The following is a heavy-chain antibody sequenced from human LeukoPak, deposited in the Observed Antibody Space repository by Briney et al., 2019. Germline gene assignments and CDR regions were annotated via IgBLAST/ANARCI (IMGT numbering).Heavy chain of an antibody. J-gene: IGHJ6*03. CDR3: ARTTQAHSWRTRYYDYYMDV. D-gene: IGHD6-13*01. CDR2: IYYSGST. CDR1: GGSISSYY. V-gene: IGHV4-59*01. Sequence: SETLSLTCTVSGGSISSYYWSWIRQPPGKGLEWIGYIYYSGSTNYNPSLKSRLTISVDTSKNQFSLKLSSVTAADTAVYYCARTTQAHSWRTRYYDYYMDVWGKGTTVAVSS.